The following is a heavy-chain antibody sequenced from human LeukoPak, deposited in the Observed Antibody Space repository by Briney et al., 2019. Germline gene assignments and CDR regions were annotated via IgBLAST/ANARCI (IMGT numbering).Heavy chain of an antibody. V-gene: IGHV3-23*01. CDR3: AKDRTYSGYDDYFDY. CDR2: ISGSGGST. Sequence: PGGSLRLSCAASGFTFSSYAMSWVRQAPGKGLEWVSAISGSGGSTYYADSVKGRFTISRDNSKNTLYLQMNSLRAVDTAVYYCAKDRTYSGYDDYFDYWGQGTLVTVSS. J-gene: IGHJ4*02. CDR1: GFTFSSYA. D-gene: IGHD5-12*01.